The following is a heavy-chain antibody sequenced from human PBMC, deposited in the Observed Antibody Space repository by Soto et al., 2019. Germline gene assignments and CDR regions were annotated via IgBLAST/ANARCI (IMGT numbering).Heavy chain of an antibody. Sequence: GGSLRLSCAASGFTFSNYGMHWVRQAPGKGLEWVAVIRYDGSNKDYADSVKGRFTISRDNPKDTLYLQMNSLRAEDTAVYYCARDRCSGGSCAENFQYSGQRTLVTVSS. J-gene: IGHJ1*01. CDR2: IRYDGSNK. CDR1: GFTFSNYG. CDR3: ARDRCSGGSCAENFQY. D-gene: IGHD2-15*01. V-gene: IGHV3-33*01.